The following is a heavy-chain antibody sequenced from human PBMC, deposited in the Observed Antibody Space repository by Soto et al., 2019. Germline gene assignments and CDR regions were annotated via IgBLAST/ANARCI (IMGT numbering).Heavy chain of an antibody. CDR3: AKGLYTGYCTSTSCLVFDF. CDR2: ISYDGSDK. V-gene: IGHV3-30-3*02. J-gene: IGHJ4*02. D-gene: IGHD2-2*01. Sequence: QVQLVESGGGVVQPGRSLRLSCAASGFIFSSYALHWVRQAPGKGLGWVALISYDGSDKYYADSVKGRFTISRDNSRGTLYLQMNSLRAEDTAVYYCAKGLYTGYCTSTSCLVFDFWGQASLVTVSS. CDR1: GFIFSSYA.